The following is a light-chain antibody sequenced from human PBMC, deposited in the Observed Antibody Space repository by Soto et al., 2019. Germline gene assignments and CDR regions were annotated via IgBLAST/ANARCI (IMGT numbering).Light chain of an antibody. CDR2: GAS. Sequence: EIVMTQFPATLSVSPGERATLSCKASQSVSSNLAWYQQKPGQAPRLLIYGASTRATGIPAMFSGSGSGTEFTLTISSLQSEDFAVYYCQQYNNWPPGTFGQGTKVDIK. CDR1: QSVSSN. V-gene: IGKV3-15*01. J-gene: IGKJ1*01. CDR3: QQYNNWPPGT.